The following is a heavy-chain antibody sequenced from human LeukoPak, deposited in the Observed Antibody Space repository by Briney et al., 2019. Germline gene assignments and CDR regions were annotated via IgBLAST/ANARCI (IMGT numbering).Heavy chain of an antibody. Sequence: GGSLRLSCAASGFTFSDYYMNWVRLSPGKGLEWVSSISGDTYYIQYADSVKGRFTVSRDNAKNSLYLQMNSLRADDTAVYYCARRSGSFDYWGQGTLVTVSS. CDR1: GFTFSDYY. J-gene: IGHJ4*02. D-gene: IGHD1-26*01. V-gene: IGHV3-21*01. CDR3: ARRSGSFDY. CDR2: ISGDTYYI.